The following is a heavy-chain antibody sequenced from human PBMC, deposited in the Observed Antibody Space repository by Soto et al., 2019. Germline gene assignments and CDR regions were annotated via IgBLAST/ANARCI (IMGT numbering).Heavy chain of an antibody. Sequence: GGSLRLSCAASGFTFSSYSMNWVRQAPGKGLEWVSSISSSSYIYYADSVKGRFTISRDNAKNSLYLQMNSLRAEDTAVYYCARDGKRFLEWLLGYYMDVWGKGTTVTVSS. CDR1: GFTFSSYS. D-gene: IGHD3-3*01. V-gene: IGHV3-21*01. CDR2: ISSSSYI. CDR3: ARDGKRFLEWLLGYYMDV. J-gene: IGHJ6*03.